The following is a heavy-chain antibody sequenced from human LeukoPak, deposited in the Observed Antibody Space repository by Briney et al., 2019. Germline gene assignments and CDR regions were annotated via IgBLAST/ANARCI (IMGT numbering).Heavy chain of an antibody. CDR2: IIPILGIA. V-gene: IGHV1-69*04. J-gene: IGHJ4*02. CDR1: GGTFISYA. D-gene: IGHD3-10*01. Sequence: ASVKVSCKASGGTFISYAISWVRQAPGQGLEWMGRIIPILGIANYAQKFQGRVTITADKSTSTAYMELSSLRSEDTAVYYCARLESGTYYYGSGSYYTDYWGQGTLVTVSS. CDR3: ARLESGTYYYGSGSYYTDY.